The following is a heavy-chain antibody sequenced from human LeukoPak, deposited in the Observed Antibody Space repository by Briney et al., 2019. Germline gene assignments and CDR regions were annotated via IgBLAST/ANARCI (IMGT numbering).Heavy chain of an antibody. Sequence: ASVKVSCKVSGYTLTELSMHWVRQAPGKGLEWMGGFDPEDGETIYAQKFQGRVTMTEDTSTDTAYMELSSLRSEDTAVYYCARGMGIAARQGNYYYGMDVWGQGTTVTVSS. CDR2: FDPEDGET. CDR3: ARGMGIAARQGNYYYGMDV. J-gene: IGHJ6*02. D-gene: IGHD6-6*01. V-gene: IGHV1-24*01. CDR1: GYTLTELS.